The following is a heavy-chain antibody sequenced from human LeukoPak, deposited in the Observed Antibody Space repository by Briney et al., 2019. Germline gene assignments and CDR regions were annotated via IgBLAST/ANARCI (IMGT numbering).Heavy chain of an antibody. CDR2: INPNSGGT. Sequence: ASVKVSCEASGYTFTGYYMHWVRQAPGPGLEWMGWINPNSGGTNYAQKFQGRVTMTRDTSISTAYMELSRLRSDDTAVYYCAREEGCSSTSCYTYYYYYMDVWGKGTTVTVSS. CDR1: GYTFTGYY. CDR3: AREEGCSSTSCYTYYYYYMDV. D-gene: IGHD2-2*02. J-gene: IGHJ6*03. V-gene: IGHV1-2*02.